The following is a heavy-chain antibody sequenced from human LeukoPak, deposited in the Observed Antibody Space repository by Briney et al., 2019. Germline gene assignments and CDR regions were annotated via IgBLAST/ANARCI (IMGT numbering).Heavy chain of an antibody. CDR3: ARDQTLGVAGTEVYYYYGMDV. Sequence: SVKVSCKASGGTFSSYAISWVRQAPGQGLEWMGGIIPIFGTANYAQKFQGRVTITADESTSTVYMELSSLRSEDTAVYYCARDQTLGVAGTEVYYYYGMDVWGQGTTVTVSS. CDR1: GGTFSSYA. CDR2: IIPIFGTA. D-gene: IGHD6-19*01. V-gene: IGHV1-69*13. J-gene: IGHJ6*02.